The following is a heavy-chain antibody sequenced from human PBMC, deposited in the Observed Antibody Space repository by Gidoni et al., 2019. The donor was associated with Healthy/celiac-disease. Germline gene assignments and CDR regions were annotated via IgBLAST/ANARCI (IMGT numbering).Heavy chain of an antibody. CDR3: TTPYSDDRSYSSSWYDY. D-gene: IGHD6-13*01. J-gene: IGHJ4*02. Sequence: EVQLVASGGGLVKPGWSLSLPCAASRFTFRMACTSWVRQARGEGLEWVGRIKSKTDSGTTDYAAPVKGRCTISRDDSKNTLYLQMNSLKTEDTAVYYCTTPYSDDRSYSSSWYDYWGQGTLVTVSS. CDR2: IKSKTDSGTT. V-gene: IGHV3-15*01. CDR1: RFTFRMAC.